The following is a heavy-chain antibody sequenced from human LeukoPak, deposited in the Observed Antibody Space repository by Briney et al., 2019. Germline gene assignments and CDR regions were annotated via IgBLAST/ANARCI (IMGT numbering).Heavy chain of an antibody. V-gene: IGHV4-39*07. CDR3: ARVQRITIFGVVHNWFDP. CDR2: IYYSGST. J-gene: IGHJ5*02. Sequence: PSETLSLTCTVSGGSISSSSYYWGWIRQPPGKGLEWIGSIYYSGSTYYNPSLKSRVTISVGTSKNQFSLKLSSVTAADTAVYYCARVQRITIFGVVHNWFDPWGQGTLVTVSS. D-gene: IGHD3-3*01. CDR1: GGSISSSSYY.